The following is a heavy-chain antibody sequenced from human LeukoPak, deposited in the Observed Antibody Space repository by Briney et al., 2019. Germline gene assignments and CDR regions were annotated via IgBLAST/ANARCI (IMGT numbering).Heavy chain of an antibody. CDR2: ISGSGGST. CDR1: GFTFSSYA. J-gene: IGHJ4*02. D-gene: IGHD1-26*01. Sequence: PGGSLRLSCAASGFTFSSYAMRWVRQAPGKGLEWVSAISGSGGSTYYADSVKGRFTISRDNSKNTLYLQMNSLRAEDTAVYYCAKGRGGGSYYVGGVTSFDYWGQGTLVTVSS. CDR3: AKGRGGGSYYVGGVTSFDY. V-gene: IGHV3-23*01.